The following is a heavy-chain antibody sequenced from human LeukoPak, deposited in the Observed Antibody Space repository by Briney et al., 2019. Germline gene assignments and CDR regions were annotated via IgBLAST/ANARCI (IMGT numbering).Heavy chain of an antibody. V-gene: IGHV1-3*01. J-gene: IGHJ4*02. CDR3: ARLDYYGSGSYYPLDY. CDR1: GYTFTSYA. CDR2: INAGNGNT. D-gene: IGHD3-10*01. Sequence: ASVKVSCKASGYTFTSYAMHWVRQAPGQRLEWMGWINAGNGNTKYSQKFQGRVTITRDTPASTAYMELSSLRSEDTAVYYCARLDYYGSGSYYPLDYWGQGTLVTVSS.